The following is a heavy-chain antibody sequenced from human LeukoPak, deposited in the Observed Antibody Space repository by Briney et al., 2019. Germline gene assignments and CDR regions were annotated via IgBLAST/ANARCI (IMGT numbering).Heavy chain of an antibody. V-gene: IGHV3-64*01. J-gene: IGHJ3*02. CDR3: ARGDGSSSGYYVWHAFDI. Sequence: GGSLRLSCAASGFTFSSYAMHWVRQAPGKGLEYVSAISSNGGSTYYANSVKGRFTISRDNSKNTLYLQMGSLRAEDMAVYYCARGDGSSSGYYVWHAFDIWGQGTMVTVSS. CDR2: ISSNGGST. D-gene: IGHD3-22*01. CDR1: GFTFSSYA.